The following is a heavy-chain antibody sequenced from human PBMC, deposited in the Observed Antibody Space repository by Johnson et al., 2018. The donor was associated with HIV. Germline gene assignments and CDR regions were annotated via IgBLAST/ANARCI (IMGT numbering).Heavy chain of an antibody. D-gene: IGHD1-26*01. Sequence: QVQLVESGGGLVQPGRSVRLSCVVSGLNFSDYGMHWVRQAPGKGLEWVAIISFDGSNKYYTDSVKGRFTISRDNSKNTLYRQMHSLRAEDTAVDYWVAATGANGLDIWGQGTKGTVSS. CDR1: GLNFSDYG. V-gene: IGHV3-30-3*01. CDR2: ISFDGSNK. CDR3: VAATGANGLDI. J-gene: IGHJ3*02.